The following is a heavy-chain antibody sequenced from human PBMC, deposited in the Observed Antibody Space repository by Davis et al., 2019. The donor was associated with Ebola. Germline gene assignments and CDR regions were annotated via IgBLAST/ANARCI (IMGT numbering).Heavy chain of an antibody. Sequence: GSLRLSCTVSGGSISSYYWSWIRQPPGKGLEWIGYIYYSGSTNYNPSLKSRVTISVDTSKNQFSLKLSSVTAADTAVYYCARDQVIDGMDVWGQGTTVTVSS. CDR2: IYYSGST. CDR3: ARDQVIDGMDV. V-gene: IGHV4-59*01. D-gene: IGHD2/OR15-2a*01. J-gene: IGHJ6*02. CDR1: GGSISSYY.